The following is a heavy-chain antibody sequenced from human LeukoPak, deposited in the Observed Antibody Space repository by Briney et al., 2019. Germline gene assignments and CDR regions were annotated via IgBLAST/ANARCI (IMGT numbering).Heavy chain of an antibody. CDR2: IMQDGSGN. CDR1: GFTFSNYW. Sequence: GGSLRLSCAASGFTFSNYWMSWVRQAPGKGLEWVANIMQDGSGNYYVDSVRGRFTISRDNSKNSLYLQMNSLRVEDTAVYYCARADSSGKILDYWGQGPRVTVAS. CDR3: ARADSSGKILDY. D-gene: IGHD6-19*01. V-gene: IGHV3-7*01. J-gene: IGHJ4*02.